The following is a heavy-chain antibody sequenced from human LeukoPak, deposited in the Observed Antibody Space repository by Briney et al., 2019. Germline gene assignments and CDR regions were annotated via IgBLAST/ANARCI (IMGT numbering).Heavy chain of an antibody. J-gene: IGHJ2*01. V-gene: IGHV4-59*08. CDR3: ARAWWYANWYVDV. CDR1: GGSINNYY. D-gene: IGHD2-15*01. Sequence: SETLSLTCSVSGGSINNYYWAWIRQPPGKGLEYMGYIFDSGSTDYNPSLKSRVTISLDTPKKQFYLKLSSVTAADTAIYYCARAWWYANWYVDVWGRGILVTVSS. CDR2: IFDSGST.